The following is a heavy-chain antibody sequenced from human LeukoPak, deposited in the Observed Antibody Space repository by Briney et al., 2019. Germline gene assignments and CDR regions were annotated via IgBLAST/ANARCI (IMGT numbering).Heavy chain of an antibody. J-gene: IGHJ5*02. CDR1: GGSTSSHY. Sequence: PSETLSLTCTVSGGSTSSHYWSWIRQPPGKGLEWIGYIYYSGSTNYNPSLKSRVTISVDTSKNQFSLKLGSVTAADTAVYYCAREPRIVGATGWFDPWGQGTLVTVSS. V-gene: IGHV4-59*11. CDR2: IYYSGST. CDR3: AREPRIVGATGWFDP. D-gene: IGHD1-26*01.